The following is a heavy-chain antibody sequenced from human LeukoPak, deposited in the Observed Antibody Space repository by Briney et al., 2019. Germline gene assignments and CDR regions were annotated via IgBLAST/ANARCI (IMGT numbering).Heavy chain of an antibody. V-gene: IGHV3-30*18. CDR1: GYTFSSYG. CDR3: AKGPRIQLWSIIEY. Sequence: PGGSLRLSCAASGYTFSSYGMHWVRHAPGKGLEGLAVILYDGSKKYYADSVRGRFPISREISKNTLYLKRNSQRAEDRVVYYCAKGPRIQLWSIIEYWGQGTLVTVSS. D-gene: IGHD5-18*01. CDR2: ILYDGSKK. J-gene: IGHJ4*02.